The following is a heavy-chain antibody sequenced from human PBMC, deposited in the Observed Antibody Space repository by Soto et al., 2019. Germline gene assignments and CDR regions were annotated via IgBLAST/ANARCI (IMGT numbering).Heavy chain of an antibody. J-gene: IGHJ3*02. CDR3: AKDNGSGCDWLRVGDASDI. CDR2: MSDDGSNK. V-gene: IGHV3-30*18. Sequence: QVQLVESGGGVVQPGRSLRLSCAASGFTFSSYGMHWVRQAPGKGLEWVAVMSDDGSNKYYADSVKGRLTISRDNSKNTMYLQMNSMRGEDTAVYYCAKDNGSGCDWLRVGDASDIWGQGTMVTVSS. CDR1: GFTFSSYG. D-gene: IGHD5-12*01.